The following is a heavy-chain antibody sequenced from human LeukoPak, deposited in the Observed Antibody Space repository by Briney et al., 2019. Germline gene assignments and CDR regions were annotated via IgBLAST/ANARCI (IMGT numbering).Heavy chain of an antibody. CDR3: ARDTWSNPQPQGVITTRLDY. D-gene: IGHD3-22*01. J-gene: IGHJ4*02. V-gene: IGHV3-11*04. CDR2: ISSSGDIK. Sequence: GGSLRLSCAASGFIFSDYYMSWIRQAPGQGRVGVSYISSSGDIKFYADSVKGRFTISRDNAKNSLYLQLNSLRDEDTAVYYCARDTWSNPQPQGVITTRLDYWGQGILVTVSS. CDR1: GFIFSDYY.